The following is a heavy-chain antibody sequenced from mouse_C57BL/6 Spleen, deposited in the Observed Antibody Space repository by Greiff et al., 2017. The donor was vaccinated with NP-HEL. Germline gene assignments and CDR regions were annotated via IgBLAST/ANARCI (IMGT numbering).Heavy chain of an antibody. CDR2: IDPSDSYT. CDR3: ARDWVRDY. J-gene: IGHJ4*01. Sequence: QVQLQQPGAELVRPGTSVKLSCKASGYTFTSYWMHWVKQRPGQGLEWIGVIDPSDSYTNYNQKFKGKATLTVDTSSSTAYMQLSSLTSEDSAVYYCARDWVRDYWGQGTSVTVSS. CDR1: GYTFTSYW. V-gene: IGHV1-59*01. D-gene: IGHD4-1*01.